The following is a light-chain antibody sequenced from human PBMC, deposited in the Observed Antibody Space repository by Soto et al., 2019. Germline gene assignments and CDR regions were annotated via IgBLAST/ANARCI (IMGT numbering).Light chain of an antibody. CDR1: QSVSSY. CDR3: HQRGSWPRGT. Sequence: EIVSTQSPATLSLSPGETATLSCRASQSVSSYLAWYQQKPGQAPRLLIYDASNRATGIPDRFSGSGSGTDFTLTISRLEPEDFAVYYCHQRGSWPRGTFGQGTKVDIK. J-gene: IGKJ1*01. CDR2: DAS. V-gene: IGKV3-11*01.